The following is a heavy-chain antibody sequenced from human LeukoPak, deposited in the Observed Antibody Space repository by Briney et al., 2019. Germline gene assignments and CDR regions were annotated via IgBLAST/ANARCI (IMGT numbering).Heavy chain of an antibody. Sequence: GGSLRLSCTASGFTFSSYTMHWIRQAPGKGLEWVSSISGSNSYIFYADSVKGRFTVSRDNAKDSLYLQMNSLRAEDTAVYYCARALTTLTYEGYWGQGTLVTVSS. D-gene: IGHD1-1*01. J-gene: IGHJ4*02. CDR3: ARALTTLTYEGY. V-gene: IGHV3-21*01. CDR1: GFTFSSYT. CDR2: ISGSNSYI.